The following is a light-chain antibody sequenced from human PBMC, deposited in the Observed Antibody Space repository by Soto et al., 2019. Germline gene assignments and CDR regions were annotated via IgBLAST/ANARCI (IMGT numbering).Light chain of an antibody. CDR2: AAS. J-gene: IGKJ4*01. CDR1: QAVSSN. CDR3: QQYNNWPLT. Sequence: EIVSTQSPATLSVSPGERATLSCRASQAVSSNLAWYQQKPGQAPRLLIYAASTRAAGIPDRFSGSGSGTGFTLTITSLQHEDFAVYYCQQYNNWPLTFGGGTKVDIK. V-gene: IGKV3-15*01.